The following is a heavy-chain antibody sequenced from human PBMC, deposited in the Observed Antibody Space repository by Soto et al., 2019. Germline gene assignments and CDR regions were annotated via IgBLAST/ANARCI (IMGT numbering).Heavy chain of an antibody. CDR2: ISSSSSYI. CDR3: ARGTGWFDP. J-gene: IGHJ5*02. Sequence: EVQLVESGGGLVKPGGSLRLSCAASGFTFSSYSMNWVRQAPGKGLEWVSSISSSSSYIYYADSVKGRFTISRDNAKNSLYLQMNGPRAEDTAVYYCARGTGWFDPWGQGTLVTVSS. CDR1: GFTFSSYS. V-gene: IGHV3-21*01.